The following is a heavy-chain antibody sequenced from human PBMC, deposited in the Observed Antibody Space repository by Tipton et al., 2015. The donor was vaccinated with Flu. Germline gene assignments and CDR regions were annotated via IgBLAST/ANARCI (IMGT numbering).Heavy chain of an antibody. J-gene: IGHJ4*02. CDR1: GGSVSSGYYY. Sequence: GLVKPSETLSLTCTVSGGSVSSGYYYWSWIRQPPGKALEWIGYIYYSGTTNYNPSLKSRVTISVDTSKSQFSLMLRSVTAADTAVYYCARLSYYDVDLKNFYFDYWGQGALVTVSS. D-gene: IGHD3-10*02. CDR2: IYYSGTT. V-gene: IGHV4-61*01. CDR3: ARLSYYDVDLKNFYFDY.